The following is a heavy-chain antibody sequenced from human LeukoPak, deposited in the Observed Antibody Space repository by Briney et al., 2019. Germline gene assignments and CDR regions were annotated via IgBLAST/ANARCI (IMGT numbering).Heavy chain of an antibody. J-gene: IGHJ4*02. CDR3: VKGIDRTKTPAWGYYFDR. Sequence: ASVKVSCKASGYTFTSYDINWVRQATGQGLEWMGWMNPNSGNTGYAQKFQGRVTMTRNTSISTAYMELSSLRPEDTAFYYCVKGIDRTKTPAWGYYFDRWGQGTLVTVSS. CDR2: MNPNSGNT. D-gene: IGHD1-14*01. V-gene: IGHV1-8*01. CDR1: GYTFTSYD.